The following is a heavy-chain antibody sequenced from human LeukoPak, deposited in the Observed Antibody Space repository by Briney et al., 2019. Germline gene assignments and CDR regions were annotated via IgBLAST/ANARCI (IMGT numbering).Heavy chain of an antibody. Sequence: ASVKVSCKASGYTFTSYYMHWVRQAPGQGPEWMGIINPSGGSTSYAQKFQGRVTMTRDTSTSTVYMELSSLRSEDTAVYYCARVLWFGEPMDVWGQGTTVTVSS. CDR3: ARVLWFGEPMDV. D-gene: IGHD3-10*01. CDR1: GYTFTSYY. CDR2: INPSGGST. J-gene: IGHJ6*02. V-gene: IGHV1-46*01.